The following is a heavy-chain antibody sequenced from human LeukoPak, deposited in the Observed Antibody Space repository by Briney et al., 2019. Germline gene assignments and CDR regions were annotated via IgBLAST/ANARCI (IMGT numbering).Heavy chain of an antibody. CDR2: ISSSSSYI. Sequence: PGGSLRLSCAASGFTFSSYGMNWVRQAPGKGLEWVSSISSSSSYIYYADSVKGRFTISRDNAKNSLYLQMNSLRAEDTAVYYCARDGYGDYVADYWGQGTLVTVSS. J-gene: IGHJ4*02. D-gene: IGHD4-17*01. V-gene: IGHV3-21*01. CDR3: ARDGYGDYVADY. CDR1: GFTFSSYG.